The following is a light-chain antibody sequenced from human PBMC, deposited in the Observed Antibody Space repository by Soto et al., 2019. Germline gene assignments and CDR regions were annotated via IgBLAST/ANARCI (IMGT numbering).Light chain of an antibody. CDR1: QNIRTY. V-gene: IGKV1-39*01. Sequence: DIQMTQSPSSLSASLGDSVTITCRASQNIRTYLNWYQQKPGKAPKLLIHSASALPSGVTSRFSASGSGTEFTLTMSGLQPEDFATYYCQQGHSTPYTFGQGTKVEIK. J-gene: IGKJ2*01. CDR2: SAS. CDR3: QQGHSTPYT.